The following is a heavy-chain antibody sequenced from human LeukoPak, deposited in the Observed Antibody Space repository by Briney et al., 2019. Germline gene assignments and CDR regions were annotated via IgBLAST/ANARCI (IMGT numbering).Heavy chain of an antibody. CDR1: GGSISSGSYY. Sequence: SETLSLTCTVSGGSISSGSYYWSWIRQPAGKGLEWIGRIYTSGSTNYNPSLKSRVTISVDTSKNQFSLKLSSVTAADTAVYYCARFSWSSGGIWGQGTMVTVSS. V-gene: IGHV4-61*02. CDR3: ARFSWSSGGI. J-gene: IGHJ3*02. CDR2: IYTSGST. D-gene: IGHD2-15*01.